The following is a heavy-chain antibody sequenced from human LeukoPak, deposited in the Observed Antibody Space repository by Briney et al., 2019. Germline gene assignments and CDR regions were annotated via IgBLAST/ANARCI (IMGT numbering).Heavy chain of an antibody. V-gene: IGHV3-7*01. CDR3: VSWGAGGNS. CDR1: GFTLSTYW. D-gene: IGHD3-16*01. CDR2: INPDGSGK. Sequence: YPGGSLRLSCEASGFTLSTYWMNWVRQVPGKGLDWVANINPDGSGKRYVDSVKGRFTIARDNADNSLSLQMNSLRAEDTAVYYCVSWGAGGNSWGQGTLVTASS. J-gene: IGHJ4*02.